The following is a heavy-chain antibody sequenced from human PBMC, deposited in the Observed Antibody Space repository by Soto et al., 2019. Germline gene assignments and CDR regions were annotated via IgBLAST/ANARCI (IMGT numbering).Heavy chain of an antibody. J-gene: IGHJ6*02. D-gene: IGHD2-2*01. CDR2: ISGSGGST. V-gene: IGHV3-23*01. Sequence: EVQLLESGGGLVQPGGSLRLSCAASGFTFSSYAMSWVRQAPGKGLEWVSAISGSGGSTYYADSVKGRFTISRDNSKNTLYLQKNCLRAEETAVYYCAKAGKLEPVVQAASRFTPYYYYYGMDVWVQVTTVTVSS. CDR1: GFTFSSYA. CDR3: AKAGKLEPVVQAASRFTPYYYYYGMDV.